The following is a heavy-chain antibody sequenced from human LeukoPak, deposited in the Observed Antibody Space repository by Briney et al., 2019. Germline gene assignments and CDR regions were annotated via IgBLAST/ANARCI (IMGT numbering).Heavy chain of an antibody. Sequence: SETLSLTCAVYGGSFSGYYWSWIRQPPGKGLEWIGEINHSGSTNYNPSLKSRVTISVDTSKNQFSLKLSSVTAADTAVYYCARLRAVTRSSSWLQVRRRFDYWGQGTLVTVSS. V-gene: IGHV4-34*01. CDR1: GGSFSGYY. D-gene: IGHD6-13*01. CDR2: INHSGST. CDR3: ARLRAVTRSSSWLQVRRRFDY. J-gene: IGHJ4*02.